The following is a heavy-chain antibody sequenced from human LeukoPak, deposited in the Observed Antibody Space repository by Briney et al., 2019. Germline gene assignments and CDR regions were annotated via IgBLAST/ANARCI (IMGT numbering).Heavy chain of an antibody. CDR1: GYIFSAYN. CDR2: INPNTGDT. Sequence: GASVKASCKASGYIFSAYNIHCVRQAPGQGLEWMGWINPNTGDTYYADNFQGRVTMTRDTSISAVYMELSRLRSDDTAMHYCARNMTYYGNDYWGQGTLITVSS. V-gene: IGHV1-2*02. D-gene: IGHD3-10*01. J-gene: IGHJ4*02. CDR3: ARNMTYYGNDY.